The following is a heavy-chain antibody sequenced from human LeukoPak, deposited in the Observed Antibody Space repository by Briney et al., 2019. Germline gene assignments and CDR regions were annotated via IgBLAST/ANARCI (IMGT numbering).Heavy chain of an antibody. Sequence: PSETLSLTCAVYGGSFSGYYWSWIRQPPGKGLEWIGEINRSGSTNYNPSLKSRVTISVDTSKNQFSLKLSSVTAADTAVYYCASRRDIVATTFDYWGQGTLVTVSS. CDR2: INRSGST. V-gene: IGHV4-34*01. CDR1: GGSFSGYY. D-gene: IGHD5-12*01. J-gene: IGHJ4*02. CDR3: ASRRDIVATTFDY.